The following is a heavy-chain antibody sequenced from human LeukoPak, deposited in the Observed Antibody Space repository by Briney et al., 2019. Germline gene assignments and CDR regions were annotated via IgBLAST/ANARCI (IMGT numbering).Heavy chain of an antibody. J-gene: IGHJ4*02. CDR2: ISSSSRTI. CDR3: ARQSGTMVTTRFDY. CDR1: GFTFSSYS. V-gene: IGHV3-48*01. Sequence: PGGSLRLSCAASGFTFSSYSMNWVRQAPGKGLEWVSYISSSSRTIYYADSVKGRFTIPRDNAKNSLYLQMNSLRAEDTAIYYCARQSGTMVTTRFDYWGQGTLVTVSS. D-gene: IGHD4-17*01.